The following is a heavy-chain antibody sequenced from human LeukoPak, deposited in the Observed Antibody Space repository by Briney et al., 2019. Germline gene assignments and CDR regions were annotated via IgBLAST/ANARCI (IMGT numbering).Heavy chain of an antibody. J-gene: IGHJ4*02. CDR2: ISSGSSTI. CDR1: GFTFSSYN. Sequence: PGGSLRLSCAASGFTFSSYNMNWVRQAPGKGLEWVSYISSGSSTIYYADSVKGRFTISRDNSKNTLYLQMNSLRAEDTAVYYCARDYSGSYFDYWGQGTLVTVSS. CDR3: ARDYSGSYFDY. D-gene: IGHD1-26*01. V-gene: IGHV3-48*01.